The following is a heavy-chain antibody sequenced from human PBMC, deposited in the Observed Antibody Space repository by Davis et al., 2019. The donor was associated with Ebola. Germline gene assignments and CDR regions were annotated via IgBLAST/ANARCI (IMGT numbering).Heavy chain of an antibody. Sequence: GESLKISCAASGFTFSDSYMSWIRQPPGKGLEWVSYISSSGSTIYYADSVKGRFTISRDNAKNSLYLQMNSLRDEDTAVYYCARANCISTSCLPVLSYYYYGMDVWGKGTTVTVSS. CDR2: ISSSGSTI. CDR3: ARANCISTSCLPVLSYYYYGMDV. D-gene: IGHD2-2*01. J-gene: IGHJ6*04. CDR1: GFTFSDSY. V-gene: IGHV3-11*04.